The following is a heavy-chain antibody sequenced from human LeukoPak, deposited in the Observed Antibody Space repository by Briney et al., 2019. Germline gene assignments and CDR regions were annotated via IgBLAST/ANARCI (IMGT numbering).Heavy chain of an antibody. J-gene: IGHJ3*02. D-gene: IGHD1-1*01. Sequence: KPSETLYLTCTVSGGSITNSYWNWIRQSPGKGLEWIGYINYSGSTNYNPSLKSRVTTSVDTSKNQFSLKLSSVTAADTAVYFCARDPLSTNDFDIWGQGTMVTVSS. CDR2: INYSGST. V-gene: IGHV4-59*01. CDR3: ARDPLSTNDFDI. CDR1: GGSITNSY.